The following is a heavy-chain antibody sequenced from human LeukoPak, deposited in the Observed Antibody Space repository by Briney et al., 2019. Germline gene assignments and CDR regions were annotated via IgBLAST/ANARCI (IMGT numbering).Heavy chain of an antibody. CDR2: IGGDGDPI. V-gene: IGHV3-43*02. CDR1: RFTFNNHA. D-gene: IGHD3-22*01. Sequence: PGGSLRLSCAASRFTFNNHAMHWVRQVPGKGLEWVSLIGGDGDPIFYADSVKGRFTISRDNSKNSLYLQMNSLRPEDTALYYCAKDLTYYYDSDGYYYAGRDFHYGMDVWGQGTTVTVSS. J-gene: IGHJ6*02. CDR3: AKDLTYYYDSDGYYYAGRDFHYGMDV.